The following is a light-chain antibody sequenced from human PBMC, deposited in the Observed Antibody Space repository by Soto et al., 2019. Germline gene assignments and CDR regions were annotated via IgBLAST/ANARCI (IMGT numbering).Light chain of an antibody. CDR2: DAS. J-gene: IGKJ4*01. CDR3: QQYDNLPPLT. V-gene: IGKV1-33*01. CDR1: QDISNY. Sequence: DIQMTQSPSSLSASVGDRVTITCQASQDISNYLNWYQQKPGKAPKLLIYDASNLETGVPSRFNRRGTKTDFTFTISSLQPEDIATYYCQQYDNLPPLTFGGGTKVEIK.